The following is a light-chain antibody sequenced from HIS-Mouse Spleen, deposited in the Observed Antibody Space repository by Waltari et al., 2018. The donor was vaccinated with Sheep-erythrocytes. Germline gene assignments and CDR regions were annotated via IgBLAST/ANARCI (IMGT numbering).Light chain of an antibody. Sequence: EIVLTQSPDFQSVTPKEKVTITCRASQSIGSSLHWYQQTPDQSPKLLIKYASQSFSGVPSRFSGSGAGTDFNRTNKGLEAEEAASYYCHQRSSLLFFGPGTKVDIK. CDR1: QSIGSS. CDR3: HQRSSLLF. V-gene: IGKV6-21*01. J-gene: IGKJ3*01. CDR2: YAS.